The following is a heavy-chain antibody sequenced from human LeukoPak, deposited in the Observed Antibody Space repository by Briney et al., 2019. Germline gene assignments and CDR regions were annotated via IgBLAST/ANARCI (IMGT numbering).Heavy chain of an antibody. CDR2: IFGSGGSA. V-gene: IGHV3-23*01. J-gene: IGHJ4*02. CDR3: GKATTGYSSGRYPGWPVDY. CDR1: GFTFNSYA. D-gene: IGHD6-19*01. Sequence: GGSLRLSCAASGFTFNSYAMYWVRQAPGKGLEWVSGIFGSGGSAHYADSVKGRFTISRDNSKNTVYLQMDSLRVEDTAVYYCGKATTGYSSGRYPGWPVDYWGQGTLVTVSS.